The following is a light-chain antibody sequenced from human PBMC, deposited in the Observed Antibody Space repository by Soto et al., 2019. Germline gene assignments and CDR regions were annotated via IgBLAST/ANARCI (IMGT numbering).Light chain of an antibody. V-gene: IGKV1-5*03. CDR1: QSISIW. Sequence: DIQMTQSPSTLSASVGDRVTITCRASQSISIWLAWYQQKPGKALKLLIYTASNLERGVPSRFSGSGSGTEFHLTISSLQPDDVANYYCQQHNSYPRTFGQGTKVEIK. J-gene: IGKJ1*01. CDR2: TAS. CDR3: QQHNSYPRT.